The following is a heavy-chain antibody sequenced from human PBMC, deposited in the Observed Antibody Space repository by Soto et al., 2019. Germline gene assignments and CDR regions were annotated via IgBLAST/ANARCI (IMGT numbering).Heavy chain of an antibody. D-gene: IGHD6-13*01. J-gene: IGHJ4*02. CDR3: AKEAGIAAAGLDY. V-gene: IGHV3-30*18. CDR2: ISYDGSNK. CDR1: GFTFSSYG. Sequence: QVQLVESGGGVVQPGRSLRLSCAASGFTFSSYGMHWVRQAPGKGLEWVAVISYDGSNKYYADSVKGRFTISRDNSKNTLHLQMNSLRAEDTAVYYCAKEAGIAAAGLDYWGQGTLVTVSS.